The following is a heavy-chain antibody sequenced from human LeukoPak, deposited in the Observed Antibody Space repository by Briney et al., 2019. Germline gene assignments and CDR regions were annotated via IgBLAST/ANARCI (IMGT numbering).Heavy chain of an antibody. CDR3: ATTYGSGSYYQRYFGY. CDR1: GYSSTSYC. V-gene: IGHV5-51*01. CDR2: IYPGDSDT. J-gene: IGHJ4*02. Sequence: GQSLNISCAASGYSSTSYCIGWARSIPRQGLEWMGIIYPGDSDTRYSPSFQGQVTISADKSISTAYLQWSSLKASDTAIYYCATTYGSGSYYQRYFGYWGQGTLVTVSS. D-gene: IGHD3-10*01.